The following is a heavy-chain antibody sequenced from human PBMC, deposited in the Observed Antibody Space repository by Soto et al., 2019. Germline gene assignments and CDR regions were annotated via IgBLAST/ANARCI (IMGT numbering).Heavy chain of an antibody. D-gene: IGHD2-8*01. V-gene: IGHV4-59*01. CDR2: IYYSGST. J-gene: IGHJ5*02. Sequence: SETLSLTCTVSGGSISSYYWSWIRQPPGKGLEWIGYIYYSGSTNYNPSLKSRVTISVDTSKNQFSLKLSSVTAADTAVYYCARTLGYCTNGVCYPRWLDPWGQGILVTVSS. CDR3: ARTLGYCTNGVCYPRWLDP. CDR1: GGSISSYY.